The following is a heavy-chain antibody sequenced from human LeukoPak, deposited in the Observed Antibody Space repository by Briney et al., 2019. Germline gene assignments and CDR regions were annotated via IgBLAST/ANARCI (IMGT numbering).Heavy chain of an antibody. CDR3: AKDGRVARETELYYFYY. D-gene: IGHD1-26*01. CDR2: ISGSSGST. CDR1: GFTFSICA. J-gene: IGHJ4*02. Sequence: GGSLKISCAASGFTFSICAMTWVRQPPGKGLEWVSGISGSSGSTFYADFVEGRFTISRDNSYNTLYLQMNGLRAEDTAVYYCAKDGRVARETELYYFYYWGQGTLVTVSS. V-gene: IGHV3-23*01.